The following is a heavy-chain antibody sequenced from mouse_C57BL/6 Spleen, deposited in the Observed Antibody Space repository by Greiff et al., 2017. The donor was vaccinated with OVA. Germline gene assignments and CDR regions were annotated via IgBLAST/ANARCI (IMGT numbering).Heavy chain of an antibody. J-gene: IGHJ2*01. CDR2: INPYNGDT. Sequence: EVQLQQSGPELVKPGDSVKISCKASGYSFTGYFMNWVMQSHGKSLEWIGRINPYNGDTFYNQKFKGKATLTVDKSSSTAYMELRSLTSEDSAVYYCGRERGNPYYMDYWGQGTTLTVSS. V-gene: IGHV1-20*01. CDR3: GRERGNPYYMDY. D-gene: IGHD2-1*01. CDR1: GYSFTGYF.